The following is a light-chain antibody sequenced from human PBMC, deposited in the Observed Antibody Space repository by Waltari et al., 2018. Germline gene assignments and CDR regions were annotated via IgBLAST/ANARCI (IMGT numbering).Light chain of an antibody. CDR1: QSLLHSNGYNY. CDR3: MQTLQTPRT. Sequence: DIVMTQSPLSLPVTPGAPASISCRSSQSLLHSNGYNYLDWYLQKPGQSPQLLIYLGSNRASGVPDRFSGSGSGTDFTLKISRVEAEDVGVYYCMQTLQTPRTFGLGTKVETK. V-gene: IGKV2-28*01. J-gene: IGKJ1*01. CDR2: LGS.